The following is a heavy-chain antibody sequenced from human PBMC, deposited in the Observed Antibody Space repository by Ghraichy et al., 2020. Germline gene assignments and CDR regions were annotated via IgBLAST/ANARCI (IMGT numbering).Heavy chain of an antibody. CDR3: ARGEYSSSPYNWFDP. V-gene: IGHV1-18*01. CDR1: GYTFTSYG. J-gene: IGHJ5*02. D-gene: IGHD6-6*01. CDR2: ISAYNGNT. Sequence: ASVKVSCKASGYTFTSYGISWVRQAPGQGLEWMGWISAYNGNTNYAQKLQGRVTMTTDTSTSTAYMELRSLRSDDTAVYYWARGEYSSSPYNWFDPWGQGTLVTVS.